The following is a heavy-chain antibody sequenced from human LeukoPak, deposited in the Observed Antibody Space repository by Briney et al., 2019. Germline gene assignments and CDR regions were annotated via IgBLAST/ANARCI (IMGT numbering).Heavy chain of an antibody. V-gene: IGHV3-74*01. Sequence: PGGSLRLSCAASGFTFSSYWMHWVRRAPGKGLVWVSRIKSDGSYTSYADSVKGRFTISRDNANNMLYLQMNSLRDEDTAVYYCARDPYDYGGNSGMRYWGQGTLVTVSS. D-gene: IGHD4-23*01. CDR1: GFTFSSYW. J-gene: IGHJ4*02. CDR2: IKSDGSYT. CDR3: ARDPYDYGGNSGMRY.